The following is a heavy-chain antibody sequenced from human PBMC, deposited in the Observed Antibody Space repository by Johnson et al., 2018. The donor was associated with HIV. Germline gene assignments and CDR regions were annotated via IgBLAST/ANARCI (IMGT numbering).Heavy chain of an antibody. CDR3: ARFARPYYCDSRDAPNAFDI. J-gene: IGHJ3*02. V-gene: IGHV3-23*04. CDR1: GFTLGSYA. Sequence: VQLVESGGDLVQPGGPLRLSCAASGFTLGSYAMSWVRQASGKGMQWVSSISGSGGRTYYADSVKGRFTISRDNSKNTLYLQMNNLRAEDTAVYYFARFARPYYCDSRDAPNAFDIWGQGTMVIVSS. CDR2: ISGSGGRT. D-gene: IGHD3-22*01.